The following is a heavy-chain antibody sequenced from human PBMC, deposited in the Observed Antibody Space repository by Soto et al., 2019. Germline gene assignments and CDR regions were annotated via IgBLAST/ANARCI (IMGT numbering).Heavy chain of an antibody. CDR1: GGTFSNYA. V-gene: IGHV1-69*12. J-gene: IGHJ1*01. Sequence: QVQLVQSGAEVKKPGSSVKVSCKASGGTFSNYALSWVRQAPGQGLEWMGDIIPTFGTTNNAQKFQGRVTITADEATSTAYMELSSLRSDDTAVYYCASLGDRDDYDTSGYSGGQGTLVTVSS. CDR3: ASLGDRDDYDTSGYS. CDR2: IIPTFGTT. D-gene: IGHD3-22*01.